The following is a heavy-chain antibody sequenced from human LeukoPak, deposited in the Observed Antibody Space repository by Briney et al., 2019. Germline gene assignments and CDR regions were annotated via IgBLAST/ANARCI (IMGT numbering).Heavy chain of an antibody. V-gene: IGHV4-61*02. J-gene: IGHJ4*02. Sequence: SETLSLTCTVSGGSISSGSYYWSWIRQPAGKGLEWIGRIYTSGSTNYNPSLKSRVTISVDTSKNQFSLKLSSVTAADTAVYYCARDGGHYYDSSGYYHYFDYWGQGTLVTVSS. D-gene: IGHD3-22*01. CDR3: ARDGGHYYDSSGYYHYFDY. CDR2: IYTSGST. CDR1: GGSISSGSYY.